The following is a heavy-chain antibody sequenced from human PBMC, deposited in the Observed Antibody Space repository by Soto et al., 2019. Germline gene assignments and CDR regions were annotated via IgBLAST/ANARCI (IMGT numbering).Heavy chain of an antibody. J-gene: IGHJ4*02. V-gene: IGHV3-21*06. Sequence: GGSLRLSCAASGFTFTRYSMNWVRQAPGKGLEWVSSISSTTNYIYYGDSMKGRFTISRDNAKNSLYLEMNSLRAEDTAVYYCARESEDLTANFDYWGQGSLVTVSS. CDR1: GFTFTRYS. CDR3: ARESEDLTANFDY. CDR2: ISSTTNYI.